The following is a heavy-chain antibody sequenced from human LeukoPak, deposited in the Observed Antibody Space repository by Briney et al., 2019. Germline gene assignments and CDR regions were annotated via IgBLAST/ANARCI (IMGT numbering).Heavy chain of an antibody. CDR1: GFTFSNYW. D-gene: IGHD4-11*01. CDR2: IKQDESEK. Sequence: GGSLRLSCVVSGFTFSNYWMSWVRQAPGKGLEWVANIKQDESEKYYVDSVKGRFTISRDNAKNSLYLQMNSLRAEDTAVYYCARGSAVTANNFGFWGQGTLVTVSS. CDR3: ARGSAVTANNFGF. J-gene: IGHJ4*02. V-gene: IGHV3-7*01.